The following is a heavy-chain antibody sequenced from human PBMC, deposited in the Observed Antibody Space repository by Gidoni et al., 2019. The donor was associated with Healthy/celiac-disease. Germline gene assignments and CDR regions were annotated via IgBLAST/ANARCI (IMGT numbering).Heavy chain of an antibody. CDR1: GFTFSSYG. J-gene: IGHJ4*02. V-gene: IGHV3-33*01. D-gene: IGHD3-16*01. Sequence: QVQLVESGGGVVQPGRSLRLSCAASGFTFSSYGMHWVRQAPGKGLEWVAVIWYDGSNKYYADSVKGRFTISRDNSKNTLYLQMNSLRAEDTAVYYCARVGGAGGSFDYWGQGTLVTVSS. CDR2: IWYDGSNK. CDR3: ARVGGAGGSFDY.